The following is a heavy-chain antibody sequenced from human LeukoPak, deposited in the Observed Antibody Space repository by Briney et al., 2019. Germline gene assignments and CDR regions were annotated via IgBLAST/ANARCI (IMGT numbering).Heavy chain of an antibody. CDR2: IIPIFGTA. CDR1: GGTFSSYT. V-gene: IGHV1-69*01. Sequence: SVKVSCKASGGTFSSYTISWVRQAPAQGLEWMGGIIPIFGTANYTQKFQGRVTINADESTSTAYMELSSVRSEDTAVYYCERVDSNYYMDVWGKGTTVTVSS. CDR3: ERVDSNYYMDV. J-gene: IGHJ6*03. D-gene: IGHD4-11*01.